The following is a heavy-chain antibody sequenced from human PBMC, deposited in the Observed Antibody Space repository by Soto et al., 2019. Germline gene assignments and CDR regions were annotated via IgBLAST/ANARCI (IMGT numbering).Heavy chain of an antibody. V-gene: IGHV3-74*02. J-gene: IGHJ6*02. CDR3: ASDLAGRADV. CDR1: GFSFSSYW. Sequence: EVQLVESGGGLVRPGGSLRLSCAASGFSFSSYWMHWVRQVPGKGLVWVARMNEDGGTTDYADSVKGRFTISRDNAKNTWNLQMNSLRVEDTAVHYWASDLAGRADVWGQGTTVTVSS. CDR2: MNEDGGTT.